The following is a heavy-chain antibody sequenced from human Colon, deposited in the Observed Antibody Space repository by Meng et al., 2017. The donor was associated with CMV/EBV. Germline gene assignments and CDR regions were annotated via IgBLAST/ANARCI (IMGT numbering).Heavy chain of an antibody. CDR3: GRAGARGVPIDV. CDR1: GGSISGHY. CDR2: IYSNGRI. V-gene: IGHV4-4*07. Sequence: QVQLQESGPGLVKPSETLSLTCPVSGGSISGHYWTWIRRPAGEGLQWLGRIYSNGRIDENYSLRSRVTISVDTSKNQLSLRLTSVTAADTAVYYCGRAGARGVPIDVWGRGTLVTVSS. D-gene: IGHD3-10*01. J-gene: IGHJ1*01.